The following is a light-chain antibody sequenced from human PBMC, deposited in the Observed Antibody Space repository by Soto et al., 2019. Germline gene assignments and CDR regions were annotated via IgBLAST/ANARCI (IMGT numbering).Light chain of an antibody. Sequence: PGERATLSCRASQRVSTDLAWYQQKPGQAPRLLIYDASNRATGIPARFSGSGSGTDFTLTISSLEPEDFAVYYCQQRTNWPAFGQGTKVEIK. V-gene: IGKV3-11*01. J-gene: IGKJ1*01. CDR1: QRVSTD. CDR2: DAS. CDR3: QQRTNWPA.